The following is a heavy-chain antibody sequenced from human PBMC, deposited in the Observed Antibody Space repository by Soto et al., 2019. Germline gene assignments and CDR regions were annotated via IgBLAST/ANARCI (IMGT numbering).Heavy chain of an antibody. Sequence: GGSLRLSSAASGFPFSSYSMNWVRQAPGKGLEWVSYISSSSSTIYYADSVKGRFTISRDNAKNSLYLQMNSLRAEDTAVYYCARIGRLRWGDYWGQGTLVTVSS. CDR3: ARIGRLRWGDY. J-gene: IGHJ4*02. D-gene: IGHD4-17*01. V-gene: IGHV3-48*01. CDR2: ISSSSSTI. CDR1: GFPFSSYS.